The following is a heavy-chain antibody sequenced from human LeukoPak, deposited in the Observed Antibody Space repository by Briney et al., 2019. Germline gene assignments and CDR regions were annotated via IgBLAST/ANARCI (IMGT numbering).Heavy chain of an antibody. J-gene: IGHJ4*02. CDR1: GFTFSSYS. D-gene: IGHD2-21*02. CDR2: IRYDGSNK. CDR3: AKSASGGDNY. Sequence: GGSLRLSCAAPGFTFSSYSLHWVRQAPGKGLEWVAFIRYDGSNKYYADSVKGRFTISRDNSKNTLYPQMNSLRAEDTAVYYCAKSASGGDNYWGQGTLVTVSS. V-gene: IGHV3-30*02.